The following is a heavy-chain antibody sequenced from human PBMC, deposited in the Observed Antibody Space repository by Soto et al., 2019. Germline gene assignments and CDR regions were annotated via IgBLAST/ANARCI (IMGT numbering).Heavy chain of an antibody. CDR1: GGTFSSYT. V-gene: IGHV1-69*02. CDR3: ARAATTNDAFDI. D-gene: IGHD4-17*01. CDR2: IIPILGIA. J-gene: IGHJ3*02. Sequence: QVQLVQSGAEVQKPGSSVKVSCKASGGTFSSYTISWVRQAPGQGLEWMGRIIPILGIANYAQKFQGRVTITADKSTSTAYMELSSLRSEDTAVYYCARAATTNDAFDIWGQGTMVTVSS.